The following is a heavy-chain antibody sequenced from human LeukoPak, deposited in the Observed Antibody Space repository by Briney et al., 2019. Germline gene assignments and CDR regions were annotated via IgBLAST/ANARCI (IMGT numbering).Heavy chain of an antibody. J-gene: IGHJ4*02. CDR2: ISSSGSTI. CDR1: GFTFSSYS. V-gene: IGHV3-48*01. CDR3: ARGGSYYSAAY. D-gene: IGHD1-26*01. Sequence: GGSLRLSCAASGFTFSSYSMNWVRQAPGKGLEWVSYISSSGSTIYYADSVKGRFTISRDNAKNSLYLQMNSLRAEDTAVYYCARGGSYYSAAYWGQGTLVTVSS.